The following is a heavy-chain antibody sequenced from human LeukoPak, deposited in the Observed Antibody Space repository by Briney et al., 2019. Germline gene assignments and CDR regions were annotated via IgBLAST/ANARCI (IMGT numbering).Heavy chain of an antibody. V-gene: IGHV3-7*01. CDR2: IKLDGTDK. Sequence: GVSLRLSCTASGCTNSIHCMTWVRQAPGKGLERVATIKLDGTDKYYVGSVKSRFTISRDNANSSLYLQMNSLRAEDTAVYYCERDRVTPYPSTFDLWGEGTLVTVSS. D-gene: IGHD4-23*01. CDR3: ERDRVTPYPSTFDL. CDR1: GCTNSIHC. J-gene: IGHJ4*02.